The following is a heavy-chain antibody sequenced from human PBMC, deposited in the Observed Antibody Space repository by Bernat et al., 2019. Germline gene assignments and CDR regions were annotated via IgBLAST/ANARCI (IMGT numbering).Heavy chain of an antibody. V-gene: IGHV4-59*01. CDR3: ARIRADRDFWSPSNYYHYMDV. CDR1: GVSIRDYY. D-gene: IGHD3-3*01. J-gene: IGHJ6*03. Sequence: QVQLQESGPRLVKPSETLSLTCSVSGVSIRDYYWMWIRQPPGKGLEWIGYTYSSGSTNYNSSLKSRVTISVDTSKKLFSLNLGSVTAADTAIYYCARIRADRDFWSPSNYYHYMDVWGNGTTVTVSS. CDR2: TYSSGST.